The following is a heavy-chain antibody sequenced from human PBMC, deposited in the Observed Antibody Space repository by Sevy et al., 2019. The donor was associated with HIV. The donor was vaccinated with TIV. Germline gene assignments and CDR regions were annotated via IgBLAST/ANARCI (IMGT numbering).Heavy chain of an antibody. D-gene: IGHD5-12*01. J-gene: IGHJ4*02. CDR1: GFTFSSYA. CDR3: AKDRADIMATNFDY. CDR2: FSGSGGST. Sequence: GGSLRLSCAASGFTFSSYAMSWVRQAPGKGLEWVSAFSGSGGSTYYADSVKGRFTISRDNSKNTLYLQMNSLSAEDTAVYYCAKDRADIMATNFDYWGQGTLVTVSS. V-gene: IGHV3-23*01.